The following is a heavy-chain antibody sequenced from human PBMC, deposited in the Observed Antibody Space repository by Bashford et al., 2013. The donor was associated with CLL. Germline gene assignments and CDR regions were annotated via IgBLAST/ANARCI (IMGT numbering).Heavy chain of an antibody. J-gene: IGHJ6*02. D-gene: IGHD6-19*01. CDR1: GYSFTSYW. Sequence: ESLKISCKGSGYSFTSYWIGWVRQMPGKGLEWMGIIYPGDSDTRYSPSFQGQVTISADKSISTAYLQWSSLKASDIAMYYCARRIPSIAVAGNWMEDYYYYGMDVWGQGTTVTVSS. CDR2: IYPGDSDT. V-gene: IGHV5-51*01. CDR3: ARRIPSIAVAGNWMEDYYYYGMDV.